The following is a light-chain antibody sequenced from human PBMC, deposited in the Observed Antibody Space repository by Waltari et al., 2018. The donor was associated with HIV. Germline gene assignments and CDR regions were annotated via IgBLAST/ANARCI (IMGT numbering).Light chain of an antibody. V-gene: IGLV2-14*01. Sequence: QSALTQPASVSGSPGQSITISCTGTSSDVGGYNYVSWYQQHPGKAPKLMIYEFSNRPSGVSNRFSGPKSGNTASLTISGLQAEDEADYYCSSYTSSSVVFGGGTKLTVL. CDR3: SSYTSSSVV. CDR1: SSDVGGYNY. CDR2: EFS. J-gene: IGLJ2*01.